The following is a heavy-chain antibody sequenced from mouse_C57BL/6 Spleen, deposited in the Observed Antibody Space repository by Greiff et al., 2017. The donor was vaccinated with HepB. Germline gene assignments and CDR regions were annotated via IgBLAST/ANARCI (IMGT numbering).Heavy chain of an antibody. CDR2: IYPGSGNT. Sequence: VHLVESGPELVKPGASVKISCKASGYSFTSYYIHWVKQRPGQGLEWIGWIYPGSGNTKYNEKFKGKATLTADTSSSTAYMQLSSLTSEDSAVYYCARNWDWYFDVWGTGTTVTVSS. D-gene: IGHD4-1*01. CDR3: ARNWDWYFDV. CDR1: GYSFTSYY. J-gene: IGHJ1*03. V-gene: IGHV1-66*01.